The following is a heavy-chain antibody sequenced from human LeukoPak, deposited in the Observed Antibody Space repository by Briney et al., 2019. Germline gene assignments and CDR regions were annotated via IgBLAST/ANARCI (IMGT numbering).Heavy chain of an antibody. J-gene: IGHJ4*02. Sequence: GGSLRLSCAASGFTFSSYGMSWVRQAPGKGLEWVSVIYSGGSTYYADSVKGRFTISRDNSKNTLYLQMNSLRAEDTAVYYCARDLLGSHTSYSSGAWDYWGQGTLVTVSS. CDR2: IYSGGST. D-gene: IGHD3-9*01. CDR3: ARDLLGSHTSYSSGAWDY. CDR1: GFTFSSYG. V-gene: IGHV3-53*01.